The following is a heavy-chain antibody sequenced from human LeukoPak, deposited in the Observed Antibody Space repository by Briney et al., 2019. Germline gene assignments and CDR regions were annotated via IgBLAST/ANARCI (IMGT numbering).Heavy chain of an antibody. Sequence: GGSLRLSCAASGFTFSSYGMYWVRQAPGKGLEWVAFIRYDGSNKYYADSVKGRFTISRDNSKNTLYLQMNSLRAEDTAVYYCAKDLHQYYDFWSGYSPHDYWGQGTLVTVSS. J-gene: IGHJ4*02. CDR3: AKDLHQYYDFWSGYSPHDY. D-gene: IGHD3-3*01. CDR2: IRYDGSNK. CDR1: GFTFSSYG. V-gene: IGHV3-30*02.